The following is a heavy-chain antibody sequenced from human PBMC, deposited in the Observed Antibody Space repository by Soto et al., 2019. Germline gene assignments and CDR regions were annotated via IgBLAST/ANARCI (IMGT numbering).Heavy chain of an antibody. CDR3: ARDIGVTELNWFDP. CDR1: GGTFSSYA. V-gene: IGHV1-69*13. CDR2: IIPIFGTA. J-gene: IGHJ5*02. Sequence: SVKVSCKASGGTFSSYAISWVRQAPGQGLEWMGGIIPIFGTANYAQKFQGRVTITADESTSTAYMELSSLRSEDTAVYYCARDIGVTELNWFDPWRQGTLVTVSS. D-gene: IGHD1-26*01.